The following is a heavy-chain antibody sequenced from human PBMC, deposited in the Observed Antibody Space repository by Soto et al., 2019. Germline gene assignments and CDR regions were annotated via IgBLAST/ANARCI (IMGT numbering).Heavy chain of an antibody. CDR2: ISWNSGSI. Sequence: EVQLVESGGGLVQPGRSLRLSCAASGFTFDDYAMHWVRQAPGKGLEWVSGISWNSGSIGYADSVKGRFTISRDNAKNYLYLQMNSLRAEDTALYYCAKDENGDYGSFLDYWGQGTLVTVSS. CDR1: GFTFDDYA. J-gene: IGHJ4*02. D-gene: IGHD4-17*01. CDR3: AKDENGDYGSFLDY. V-gene: IGHV3-9*01.